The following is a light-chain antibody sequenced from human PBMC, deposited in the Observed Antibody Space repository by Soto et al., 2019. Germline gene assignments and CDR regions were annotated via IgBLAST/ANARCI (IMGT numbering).Light chain of an antibody. CDR3: QQYGNSPQT. V-gene: IGKV3-20*01. CDR2: DAS. Sequence: EIVMTQSPATLSVSPGERATLSCRASQSITRNVAWYQQKPGQAPRLLIYDASSRATGIPDRFSGSGSGTDFTLTISRLEPEDFAVYYCQQYGNSPQTFGQGTKVDIK. J-gene: IGKJ1*01. CDR1: QSITRN.